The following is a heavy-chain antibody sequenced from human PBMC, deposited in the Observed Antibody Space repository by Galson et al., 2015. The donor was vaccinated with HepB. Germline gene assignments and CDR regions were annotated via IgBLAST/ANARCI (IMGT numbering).Heavy chain of an antibody. V-gene: IGHV3-13*05. D-gene: IGHD3-22*01. Sequence: SLRLSCAASGFTFSSYDMHWVRQATGKGLEWVSAIGTAGDPYYPGSVKGRFTISRENDNNSLYLQMNSLRAEDTAVYYCSREPSDSSGPRVFDYWGQGTLVTVSS. CDR1: GFTFSSYD. CDR2: IGTAGDP. J-gene: IGHJ4*02. CDR3: SREPSDSSGPRVFDY.